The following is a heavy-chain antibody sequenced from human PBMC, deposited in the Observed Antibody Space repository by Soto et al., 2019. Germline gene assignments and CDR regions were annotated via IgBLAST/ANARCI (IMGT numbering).Heavy chain of an antibody. V-gene: IGHV4-59*08. J-gene: IGHJ4*02. CDR2: IYYSGST. CDR1: GGSISSYY. CDR3: ARHNYGSGSTYFDY. Sequence: ETLSLTCTVSGGSISSYYWSWIRQPPGKGLEWIGYIYYSGSTNYNPSLKSRATISVDTSKNQFSLKLNSMTAADTAVYYCARHNYGSGSTYFDYWGQGTLVTVSS. D-gene: IGHD3-10*01.